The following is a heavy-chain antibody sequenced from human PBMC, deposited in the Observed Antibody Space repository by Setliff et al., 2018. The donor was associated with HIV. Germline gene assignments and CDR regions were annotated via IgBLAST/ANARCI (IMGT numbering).Heavy chain of an antibody. Sequence: SETLSLTCTVSGGSMNSENNHWGWFRQPAGKGLEWIGRFTNRGSTDYNPSLKSRVTISIDRSRNQFSLKLGAVTAADTAVYFCARDPSDGYGHFDYWGQGALVTVSS. CDR1: GGSMNSENNH. D-gene: IGHD5-18*01. CDR2: FTNRGST. CDR3: ARDPSDGYGHFDY. J-gene: IGHJ4*02. V-gene: IGHV4-61*02.